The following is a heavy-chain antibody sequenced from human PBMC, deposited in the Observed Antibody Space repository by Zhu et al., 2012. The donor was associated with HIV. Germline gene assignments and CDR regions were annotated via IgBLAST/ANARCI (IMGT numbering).Heavy chain of an antibody. D-gene: IGHD4-23*01. J-gene: IGHJ4*02. CDR3: ARVPTTMVHGPSFDY. V-gene: IGHV4-4*02. CDR2: IYHSGST. Sequence: QVQLQESGPGLVKPSGTLSLTCAVSGASISSSDWWSWVRQPPGKGLEWIGEIYHSGSTNYNPSLKSRVTISVDKSKNQFSLKLRSVTAADTAVYYCARVPTTMVHGPSFDYWGQGTLVTVSS. CDR1: GASISSSDW.